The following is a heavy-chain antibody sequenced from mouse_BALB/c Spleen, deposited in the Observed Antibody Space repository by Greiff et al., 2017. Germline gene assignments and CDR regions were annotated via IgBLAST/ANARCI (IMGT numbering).Heavy chain of an antibody. CDR1: GYTFTSYT. V-gene: IGHV1-4*02. CDR2: INPSSGYT. Sequence: QVQLKQSAAELARPGASVKMSCKASGYTFTSYTMHWVKQRPGQGLEWIGYINPSSGYTEYNQKFKDKTTLTADKSSSTAYMQLSSLTSEDSAVYYCARRTENWYFDVWGAGTTVTVSS. CDR3: ARRTENWYFDV. J-gene: IGHJ1*01.